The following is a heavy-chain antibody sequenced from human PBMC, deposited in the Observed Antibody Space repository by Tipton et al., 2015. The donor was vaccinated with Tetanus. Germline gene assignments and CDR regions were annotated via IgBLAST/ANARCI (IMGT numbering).Heavy chain of an antibody. J-gene: IGHJ4*02. CDR1: GGSVSYGGHY. CDR3: ARGVFGAYFDS. D-gene: IGHD3-16*01. V-gene: IGHV4-61*08. CDR2: IENNGRT. Sequence: LRLSCSVSGGSVSYGGHYWSWIRQSPGMGLEWIAYIENNGRTEYIPSLRSRVIISTDRSRNRFSLNLRSVTAADTAVYYCARGVFGAYFDSWGQGTLVTVSS.